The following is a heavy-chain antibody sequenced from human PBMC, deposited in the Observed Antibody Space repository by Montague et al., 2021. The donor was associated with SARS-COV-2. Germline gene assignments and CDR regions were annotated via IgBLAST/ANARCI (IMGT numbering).Heavy chain of an antibody. D-gene: IGHD4-23*01. CDR3: ARWDPQTLTLIGLRGKSASDY. V-gene: IGHV4-34*01. CDR2: INHSGTT. CDR1: GGSFSGYY. Sequence: SETLSLTCAVYGGSFSGYYWTWIRQSPGKGLEWIAEINHSGTTNYNFNPSLRSRVTISMDTSKSQFSLKLSSVTAAATGVYYCARWDPQTLTLIGLRGKSASDYWGQGTLVTVSS. J-gene: IGHJ4*02.